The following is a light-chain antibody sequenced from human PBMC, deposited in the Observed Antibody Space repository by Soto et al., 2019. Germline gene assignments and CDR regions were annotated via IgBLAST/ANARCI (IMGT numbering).Light chain of an antibody. CDR2: GNN. CDR1: TSNIGNNN. CDR3: ALWDDSLNGRV. Sequence: QSVLTQPPSASGTPGQRVTISCSGSTSNIGNNNVNWYQHLPGTAPKLLIYGNNQRPSGVPDRFSGSKSGTSASLAISGLQPEDEADYYCALWDDSLNGRVFGGGTKLTVL. J-gene: IGLJ2*01. V-gene: IGLV1-44*01.